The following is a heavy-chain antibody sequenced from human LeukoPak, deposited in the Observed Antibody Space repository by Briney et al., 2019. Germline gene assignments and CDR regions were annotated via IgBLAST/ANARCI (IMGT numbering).Heavy chain of an antibody. Sequence: LETLSLTCAVYGGSFSGYYRSWIRQPPGKGLEWIGEINHSGSTNYNPSLKSRVTISVDTSKNQFSLKLSSVTAADTAVYYCARGLYIVGAILFDYWGQGTLVTVSS. CDR1: GGSFSGYY. D-gene: IGHD1-26*01. CDR3: ARGLYIVGAILFDY. J-gene: IGHJ4*02. V-gene: IGHV4-34*01. CDR2: INHSGST.